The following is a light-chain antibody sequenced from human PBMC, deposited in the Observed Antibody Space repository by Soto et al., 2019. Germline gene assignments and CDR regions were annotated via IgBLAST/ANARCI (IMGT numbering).Light chain of an antibody. Sequence: ETVLTQSPGTLSLSPGERATLSCRASQSVSSGYLAWYQQKPGQPPRLLIYGASGRATGIPDRFSGSGSGTDSTLTISRLEPEDFAVYYCQQFGSSSTFGGGTKVDIK. CDR2: GAS. V-gene: IGKV3-20*01. CDR1: QSVSSGY. J-gene: IGKJ4*01. CDR3: QQFGSSST.